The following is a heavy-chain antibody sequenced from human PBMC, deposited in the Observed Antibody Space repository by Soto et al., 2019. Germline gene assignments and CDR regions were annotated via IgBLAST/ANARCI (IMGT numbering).Heavy chain of an antibody. CDR2: IFHDGTA. Sequence: SETLSLTCAVSGVSISSGNWCTWVRQSPQRGLEYIGEIFHDGTANYYPSFERRVAISVDTSKNQFSLKLTSVTAADTAIYFCARLVYDTRLNYMYFDFWGQGTLVTVSS. V-gene: IGHV4-4*02. CDR3: ARLVYDTRLNYMYFDF. CDR1: GVSISSGNW. J-gene: IGHJ4*02. D-gene: IGHD3-10*01.